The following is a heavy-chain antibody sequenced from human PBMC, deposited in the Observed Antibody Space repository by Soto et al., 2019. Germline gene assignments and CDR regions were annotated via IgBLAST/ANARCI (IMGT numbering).Heavy chain of an antibody. J-gene: IGHJ3*02. CDR2: INPSGGST. CDR3: AREVEAGYSYGYGAFDI. CDR1: GYTFTSYY. Sequence: ASVKVSCKASGYTFTSYYMHWVRQAPGQGLEWMGIINPSGGSTSYAQKFQGRVTMTRDTSTSTVYMELSSLRSEDTAVYYCAREVEAGYSYGYGAFDIWGQGTMVTVSS. D-gene: IGHD5-18*01. V-gene: IGHV1-46*01.